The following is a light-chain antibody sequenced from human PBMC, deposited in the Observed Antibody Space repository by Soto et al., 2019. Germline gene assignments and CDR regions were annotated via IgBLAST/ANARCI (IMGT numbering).Light chain of an antibody. CDR2: GAS. Sequence: EIELTQSPGTLSLPPGERATLSCRASQSVSSSYLAWYQQKPDQAPRLLIYGASSRATGIPDRFSGSGSGTDFTLTISRLEPEDFAVYYCQQYGSSPRMFGQGTKVEIK. J-gene: IGKJ1*01. V-gene: IGKV3-20*01. CDR1: QSVSSSY. CDR3: QQYGSSPRM.